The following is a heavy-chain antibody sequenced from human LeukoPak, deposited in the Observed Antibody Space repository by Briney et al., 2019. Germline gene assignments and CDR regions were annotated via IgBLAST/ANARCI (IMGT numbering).Heavy chain of an antibody. CDR2: INHSGST. CDR1: GGSFSGYY. D-gene: IGHD3-22*01. J-gene: IGHJ4*02. V-gene: IGHV4-34*01. Sequence: SETLSLTCAVYGGSFSGYYWSWIRQPPGKGLEWIGDINHSGSTNYNPSLKSRVTISVDTSKNQFSLKLSSVTAADTAVYYCARCSYYYDSSGCNYWGQGTLVTVSS. CDR3: ARCSYYYDSSGCNY.